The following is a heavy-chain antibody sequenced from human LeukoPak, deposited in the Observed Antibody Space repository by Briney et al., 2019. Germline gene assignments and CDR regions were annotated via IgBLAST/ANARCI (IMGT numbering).Heavy chain of an antibody. CDR2: INPSGGST. V-gene: IGHV1-46*01. CDR1: GYTFTSHY. CDR3: ARDNGLGRGGGVFDY. Sequence: ASVKVSCKASGYTFTSHYMHWVRQAPGQGLEWMGIINPSGGSTSYAQKFQGRVTMTRDTSTSTVYMELSSLRSEDTAVYYCARDNGLGRGGGVFDYWGQGTLVTVSS. J-gene: IGHJ4*02. D-gene: IGHD2-21*01.